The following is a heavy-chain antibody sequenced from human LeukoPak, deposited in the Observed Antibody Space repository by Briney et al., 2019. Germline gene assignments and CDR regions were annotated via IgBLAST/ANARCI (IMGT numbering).Heavy chain of an antibody. CDR3: AREHVDEFGELGRYFDY. Sequence: GGSLRLSCAASGFTVSSNYMSWVRQAPGKGLEWVSVIYSGGSTYYADSVKGRFTISRDNSKNTLYLQMNSLRAEDTAVYYCAREHVDEFGELGRYFDYWGQGTLVTVSS. CDR1: GFTVSSNY. J-gene: IGHJ4*02. D-gene: IGHD3-10*01. CDR2: IYSGGST. V-gene: IGHV3-53*01.